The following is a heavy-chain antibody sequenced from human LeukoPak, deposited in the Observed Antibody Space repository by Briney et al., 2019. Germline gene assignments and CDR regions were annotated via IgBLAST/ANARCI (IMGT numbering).Heavy chain of an antibody. Sequence: SVKVSCKASGGTFSSYTISWVRQAPGQGLEWMGRIIPILGIANYAQKFQGRVTITADKSTSTAYMELSSLRSEDTAVYYCARRYYYDSSGHNWFDPWGQGTPVTVSS. J-gene: IGHJ5*02. CDR2: IIPILGIA. V-gene: IGHV1-69*02. D-gene: IGHD3-22*01. CDR3: ARRYYYDSSGHNWFDP. CDR1: GGTFSSYT.